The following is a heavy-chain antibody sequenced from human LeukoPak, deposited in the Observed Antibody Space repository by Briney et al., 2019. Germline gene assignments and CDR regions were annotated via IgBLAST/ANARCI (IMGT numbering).Heavy chain of an antibody. D-gene: IGHD2-15*01. CDR2: INPNSGGT. J-gene: IGHJ4*02. V-gene: IGHV1-2*02. CDR1: GYTFTGYY. CDR3: ARTYAYVGWYPHLPGVY. Sequence: ASVKVSCKASGYTFTGYYMHWVRQAPGHGLEWMGWINPNSGGTNYAQKFQGRVTMTRDTSISTAYMELSRLRSDDTAVYYCARTYAYVGWYPHLPGVYWGQGTLVTVSS.